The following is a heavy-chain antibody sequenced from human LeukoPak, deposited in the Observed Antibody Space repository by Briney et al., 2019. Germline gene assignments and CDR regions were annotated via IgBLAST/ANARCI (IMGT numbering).Heavy chain of an antibody. Sequence: GGSLILSCVASGFTFNTYAMNWVRQAPGKGLQWVSLINGSGRTTYYADSVKGRFTISRDNSKNTLYLQMNSLRAEDTAVYYCAIDYDSNGYYYLGNTDYWGQGTLVTVSS. D-gene: IGHD3-22*01. CDR2: INGSGRTT. CDR1: GFTFNTYA. V-gene: IGHV3-23*01. J-gene: IGHJ4*02. CDR3: AIDYDSNGYYYLGNTDY.